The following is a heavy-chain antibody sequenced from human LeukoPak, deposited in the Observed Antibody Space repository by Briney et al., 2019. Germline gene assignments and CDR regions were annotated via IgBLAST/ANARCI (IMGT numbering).Heavy chain of an antibody. CDR3: VSFYETY. J-gene: IGHJ4*02. V-gene: IGHV3-74*01. Sequence: GGSLRLSYAASGNYWMHWVRQAPGKGLVWVSHINSDGSWTSYADSVKGRFTISKDNAKNTVYLQMNSLRAEDTAVYYCVSFYETYWGRGTLVTVSS. CDR2: INSDGSWT. CDR1: GNYW. D-gene: IGHD2/OR15-2a*01.